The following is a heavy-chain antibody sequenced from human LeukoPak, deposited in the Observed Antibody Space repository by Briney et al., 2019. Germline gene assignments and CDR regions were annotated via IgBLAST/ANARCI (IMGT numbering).Heavy chain of an antibody. CDR3: AESMVRGVTRRYFDY. V-gene: IGHV3-21*01. CDR1: GFTFSSYS. Sequence: PGGSLRLSCAASGFTFSSYSMNWVRQAPGKGLEWVSSISSSSSYIYYADSVKGRFTISRDNAKNSLYLQMNSLRAEDTAVYYCAESMVRGVTRRYFDYWGQGTLVTVSS. CDR2: ISSSSSYI. D-gene: IGHD3-10*01. J-gene: IGHJ4*02.